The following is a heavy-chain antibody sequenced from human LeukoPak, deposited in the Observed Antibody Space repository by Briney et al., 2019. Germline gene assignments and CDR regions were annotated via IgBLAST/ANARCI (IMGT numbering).Heavy chain of an antibody. CDR2: ITPIFGTA. Sequence: SVKVSCKASGGTFSSYAISWVRQAPGQGLEWMGGITPIFGTANYAQKFQGRVTITADESTSTAYMELSSLRSEDTAVYYCANRGPHYYDSSGYNYLGQGTLVTVSS. D-gene: IGHD3-22*01. J-gene: IGHJ4*02. V-gene: IGHV1-69*13. CDR1: GGTFSSYA. CDR3: ANRGPHYYDSSGYNY.